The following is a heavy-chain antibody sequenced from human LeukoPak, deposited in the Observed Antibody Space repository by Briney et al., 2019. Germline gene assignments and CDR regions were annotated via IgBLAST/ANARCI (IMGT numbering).Heavy chain of an antibody. D-gene: IGHD4-17*01. CDR1: GGSISTYY. J-gene: IGHJ5*02. Sequence: SETLSLTCTVSGGSISTYYWSWIRQPAGKELEWIGRIYPSGSTNYNPSLKSRVTMSVDTSKNQFSLKLSSVTAADTAVYYCARDKAATGTYNWFDPWGQGTLVTVSS. CDR3: ARDKAATGTYNWFDP. CDR2: IYPSGST. V-gene: IGHV4-4*07.